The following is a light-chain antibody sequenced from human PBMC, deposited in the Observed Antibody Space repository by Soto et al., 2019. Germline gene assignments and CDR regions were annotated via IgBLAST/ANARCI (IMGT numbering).Light chain of an antibody. CDR3: QQYRT. CDR1: QNISSW. V-gene: IGKV1-5*01. CDR2: DAS. J-gene: IGKJ1*01. Sequence: DIQMTQSPATLSGSLGDRVTITCRASQNISSWLAWYQQKPGKAPKLLIYDASSLETGVPSRFSGSGSGTEFTLTIRSLQHQDFATYYCQQYRTFGQGTKVDIK.